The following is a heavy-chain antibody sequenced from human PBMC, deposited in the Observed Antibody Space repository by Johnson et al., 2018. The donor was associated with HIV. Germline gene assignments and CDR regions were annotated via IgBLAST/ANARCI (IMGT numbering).Heavy chain of an antibody. V-gene: IGHV3-30-3*01. CDR3: ARGPITRGTPVAFDI. J-gene: IGHJ3*02. D-gene: IGHD3-10*01. CDR1: GFTFSTYA. Sequence: QMLLVESGGGVVQPGRSLRLSCAASGFTFSTYAIHWVRQDPGKGLEWVAFIAHDESITHYADSVKGRFTMSRDNSKNTLYLHMKSLRPEDTSIYYCARGPITRGTPVAFDIWDQGTMVTVSS. CDR2: IAHDESIT.